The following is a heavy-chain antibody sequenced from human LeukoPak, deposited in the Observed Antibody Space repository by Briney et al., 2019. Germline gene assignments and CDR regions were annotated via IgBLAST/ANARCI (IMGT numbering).Heavy chain of an antibody. CDR1: GGSISSYY. CDR3: ARDPAGVVRGRNWFDP. Sequence: SETLSLTCTVSGGSISSYYWSWIRQPPGKGLEWIGYIHYSGSTNYKSSLKSRVTISVDTSKNQFSLNLNSVTAADTAVYYCARDPAGVVRGRNWFDPWGQGTLVTVSS. V-gene: IGHV4-59*12. D-gene: IGHD3-10*01. J-gene: IGHJ5*02. CDR2: IHYSGST.